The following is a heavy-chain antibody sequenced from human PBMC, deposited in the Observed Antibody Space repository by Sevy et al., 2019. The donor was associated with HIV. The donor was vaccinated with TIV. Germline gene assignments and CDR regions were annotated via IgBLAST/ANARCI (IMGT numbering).Heavy chain of an antibody. CDR1: GFTFDDYT. CDR3: ARDLRVATASGGMDV. CDR2: ISWDGGST. J-gene: IGHJ6*02. Sequence: GGSLRLSCAASGFTFDDYTMHWVRQAPGKGLEWVSLISWDGGSTYYADSVKGRFTISRDNSKNTLYLQMNNLRAEDTAVYYCARDLRVATASGGMDVWGQGTTVTVSS. V-gene: IGHV3-43*01. D-gene: IGHD6-13*01.